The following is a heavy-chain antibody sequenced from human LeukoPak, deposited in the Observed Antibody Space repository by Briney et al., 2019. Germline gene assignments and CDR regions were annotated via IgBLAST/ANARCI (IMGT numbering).Heavy chain of an antibody. Sequence: PGRSLRLSCAASGFTFSSYAMNWVRQAPGKGLEWVALISYDGSNKNYADSVKGRFTIPRDNSKNTLYLQMNSLRAEDTAVYYCARDDCSGESCYRPWFDPWGQGTLVTVSS. D-gene: IGHD2-15*01. J-gene: IGHJ5*02. CDR2: ISYDGSNK. V-gene: IGHV3-30-3*01. CDR1: GFTFSSYA. CDR3: ARDDCSGESCYRPWFDP.